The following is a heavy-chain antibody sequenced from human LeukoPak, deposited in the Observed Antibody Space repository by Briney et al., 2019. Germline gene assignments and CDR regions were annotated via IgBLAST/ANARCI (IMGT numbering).Heavy chain of an antibody. CDR3: ARDYGSTSRSHYY. J-gene: IGHJ4*02. Sequence: SVKVSCKASGGTFSSYAISWVRQAPGQGLEWMGGIIPIFGTANYAQKFEGRVTITADESTSTAYMELSSLRSEDTAVYYCARDYGSTSRSHYYWGQGTLVTVSS. V-gene: IGHV1-69*13. CDR2: IIPIFGTA. D-gene: IGHD2-2*01. CDR1: GGTFSSYA.